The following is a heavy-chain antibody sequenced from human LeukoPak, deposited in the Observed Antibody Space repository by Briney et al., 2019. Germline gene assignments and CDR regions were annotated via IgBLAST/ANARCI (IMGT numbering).Heavy chain of an antibody. J-gene: IGHJ4*02. CDR2: ISYDGSYK. Sequence: PGGSLRLSCAASEFTFSSYGMHWVRQAPGKGLEWVAVISYDGSYKYYADSVKGRFTISRDNSKNTLYLQMNSLRAEDTAVYYCARGARKGDDYGGFFDYWGQGTLVTVSS. CDR1: EFTFSSYG. D-gene: IGHD4-23*01. V-gene: IGHV3-30*03. CDR3: ARGARKGDDYGGFFDY.